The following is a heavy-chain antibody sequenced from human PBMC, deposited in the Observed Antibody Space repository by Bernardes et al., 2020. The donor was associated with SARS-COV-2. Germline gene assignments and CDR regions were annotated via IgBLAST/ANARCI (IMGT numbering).Heavy chain of an antibody. CDR2: IDPDDSYT. J-gene: IGHJ4*02. CDR1: GYSFTSYW. CDR3: ARHLAAVTMGGY. D-gene: IGHD4-17*01. V-gene: IGHV5-10-1*01. Sequence: GESLKISCKGSGYSFTSYWISWVRQMPGKGLEWMGRIDPDDSYTSYSPSFQGHVTISADRSINTAYLQLSSLKASDTAMYYCARHLAAVTMGGYWGQGTLVTVSS.